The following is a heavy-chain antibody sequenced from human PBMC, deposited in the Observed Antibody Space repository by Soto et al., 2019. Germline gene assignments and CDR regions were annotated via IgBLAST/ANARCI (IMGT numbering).Heavy chain of an antibody. Sequence: SETLSLTCTVSGGSISSYYWTWIRQPPGKGLEWIGYIYYSGSTNYNPSLKSRVTISVATSKTQFSLKLSSVTAADTAVYYCARGGRVDGSGSYYMSLYAFDIWGQGTMVTVSS. V-gene: IGHV4-59*08. CDR3: ARGGRVDGSGSYYMSLYAFDI. CDR1: GGSISSYY. CDR2: IYYSGST. J-gene: IGHJ3*02. D-gene: IGHD3-10*01.